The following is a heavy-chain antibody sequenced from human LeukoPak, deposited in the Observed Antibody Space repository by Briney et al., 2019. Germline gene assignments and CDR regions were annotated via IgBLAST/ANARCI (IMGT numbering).Heavy chain of an antibody. CDR1: GFTFSSYA. V-gene: IGHV3-23*01. CDR2: ISGSGGST. J-gene: IGHJ4*02. Sequence: PGGSLRLSCAASGFTFSSYAMSWVRQAPGKGLEWVSAISGSGGSTYYADSVKGRFTISRDNSKNTLYLQMNSLRAEDTAVYYCAKDSDYDYIWGSYRSAYYFDYWGRGTLVTVSS. D-gene: IGHD3-16*02. CDR3: AKDSDYDYIWGSYRSAYYFDY.